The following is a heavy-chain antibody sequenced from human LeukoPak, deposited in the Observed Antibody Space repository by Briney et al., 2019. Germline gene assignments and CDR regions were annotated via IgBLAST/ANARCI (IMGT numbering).Heavy chain of an antibody. Sequence: GGSLRLSCAASGFTFSSYAMSWVRQAPGKGLEWVSAISGSGGSTYYADSVKGRFTISRDNSKNPLYLQMNRLRAEDTAVYYRATSYGASFDYWGQGTLVTVSS. CDR2: ISGSGGST. CDR3: ATSYGASFDY. D-gene: IGHD5-18*01. J-gene: IGHJ4*02. V-gene: IGHV3-23*01. CDR1: GFTFSSYA.